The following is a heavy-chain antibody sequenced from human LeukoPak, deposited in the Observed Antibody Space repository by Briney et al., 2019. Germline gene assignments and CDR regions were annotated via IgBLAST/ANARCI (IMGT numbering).Heavy chain of an antibody. CDR3: AREGGFYRPLDY. Sequence: PSETLSLTCDVSGGSVTSTNWWTWVHQPPGKGLEWIGEVHLDGRTNYNPSLKSRLIMSVDLPGNHISQKLTSVTAADTAVYYCAREGGFYRPLDYSGQGTLVTVSS. V-gene: IGHV4-4*02. CDR2: VHLDGRT. CDR1: GGSVTSTNW. J-gene: IGHJ4*02. D-gene: IGHD3-3*01.